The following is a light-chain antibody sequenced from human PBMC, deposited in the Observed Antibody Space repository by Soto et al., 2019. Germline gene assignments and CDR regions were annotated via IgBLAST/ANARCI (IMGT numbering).Light chain of an antibody. CDR1: SSNIKSNA. J-gene: IGLJ1*01. Sequence: QAVVTQPPSASGTPGQRVTISCSGSSSNIKSNAVNWYKQLPGTAPKLLIYSDTQRPSGVPDRFSGSKSGTSASLAISGLQSEDEADYYCAAWDDSLNGPVFGSGTKLTVL. V-gene: IGLV1-44*01. CDR2: SDT. CDR3: AAWDDSLNGPV.